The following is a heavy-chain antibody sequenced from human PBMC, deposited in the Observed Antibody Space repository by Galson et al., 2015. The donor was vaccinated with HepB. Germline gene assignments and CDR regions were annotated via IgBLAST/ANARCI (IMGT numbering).Heavy chain of an antibody. Sequence: EILSLTCTVSGGSVSSGSYYWSWIRQPPGKGLEWIGYIYYSGSTNYNPSLKSRVTISVDTSKNQFSLKLSSVTAADTAVYYCARLDGGSSWIKYNWFDPWGQGTLVTVSS. CDR1: GGSVSSGSYY. D-gene: IGHD6-13*01. CDR3: ARLDGGSSWIKYNWFDP. J-gene: IGHJ5*02. CDR2: IYYSGST. V-gene: IGHV4-61*01.